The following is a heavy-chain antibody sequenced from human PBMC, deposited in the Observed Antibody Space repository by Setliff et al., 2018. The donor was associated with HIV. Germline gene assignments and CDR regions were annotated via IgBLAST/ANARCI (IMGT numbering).Heavy chain of an antibody. CDR3: ARYWQQLGAYAFDI. Sequence: SETLSLTCTVSGGSINSGNDYWSWIRQPAGKGLEWIGYVYYSGSTNYDPSLKSRVSISVDTSKNQFSLKLSSVTAADTAVYYCARYWQQLGAYAFDIWGQGTMVTVSS. CDR2: VYYSGST. CDR1: GGSINSGNDY. D-gene: IGHD6-13*01. J-gene: IGHJ3*02. V-gene: IGHV4-61*10.